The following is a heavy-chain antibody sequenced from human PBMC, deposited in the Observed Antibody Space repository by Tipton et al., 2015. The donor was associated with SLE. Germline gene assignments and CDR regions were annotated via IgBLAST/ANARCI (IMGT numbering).Heavy chain of an antibody. D-gene: IGHD2-21*01. CDR2: ISSSGKDI. Sequence: SLRLSCAASGFTFGGYEMNWVRQAPGKGLEWVSYISSSGKDINYADSVKGRFTISRDNAQDSLYLQMDSLRADDTAVYYCTRTFFGDSSWGQGTRVTVSS. CDR1: GFTFGGYE. V-gene: IGHV3-48*03. CDR3: TRTFFGDSS. J-gene: IGHJ5*02.